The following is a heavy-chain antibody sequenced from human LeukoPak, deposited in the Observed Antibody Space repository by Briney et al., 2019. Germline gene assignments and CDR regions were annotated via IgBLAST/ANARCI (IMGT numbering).Heavy chain of an antibody. D-gene: IGHD1-7*01. CDR2: LNSDGSSR. CDR1: GFSFSSHW. V-gene: IGHV3-74*03. J-gene: IGHJ3*02. CDR3: ATGNYYAFDI. Sequence: GGSLRLSCVASGFSFSSHWMHWVRQAPGKGLVWVSCLNSDGSSRTYADSVRGRFTLFRDNAKNTLYLEMNSLRAEDTAVYYCATGNYYAFDIWGQGTMVTVSS.